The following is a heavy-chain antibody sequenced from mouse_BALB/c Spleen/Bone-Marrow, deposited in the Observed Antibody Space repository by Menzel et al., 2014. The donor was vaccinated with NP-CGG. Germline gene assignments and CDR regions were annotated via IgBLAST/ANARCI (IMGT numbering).Heavy chain of an antibody. CDR3: ARCLTGTSAMDY. D-gene: IGHD4-1*01. CDR2: INPGSGGT. Sequence: VQLQESGAELVRPGTSVKVSCKASGYAFTNYLIEWVKQRPGQGLKWIGVINPGSGGTNYNEKFQAKATLTADKSSSTAYMQLSSLTSDDSVVYFCARCLTGTSAMDYWGQGTSVTVSS. J-gene: IGHJ4*01. CDR1: GYAFTNYL. V-gene: IGHV1-54*01.